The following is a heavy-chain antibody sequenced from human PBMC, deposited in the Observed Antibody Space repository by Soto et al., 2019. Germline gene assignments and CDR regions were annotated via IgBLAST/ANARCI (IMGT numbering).Heavy chain of an antibody. CDR1: GYTFTSCY. Sequence: ASVKVSCKASGYTFTSCYMHWVRQAPGQGLEWMGIINPSGGSTSYAQKFQGRVTMTRDTSTSTVYMELSSLRSEDTAVYYCARVYYSGAFDIWGQGTMVTVSS. V-gene: IGHV1-46*01. J-gene: IGHJ3*02. CDR2: INPSGGST. D-gene: IGHD3-10*01. CDR3: ARVYYSGAFDI.